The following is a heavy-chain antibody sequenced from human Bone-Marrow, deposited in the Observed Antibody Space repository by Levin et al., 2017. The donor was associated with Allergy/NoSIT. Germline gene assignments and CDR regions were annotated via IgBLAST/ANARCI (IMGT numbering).Heavy chain of an antibody. CDR1: GFSLTSTGVC. CDR3: ARICAGEPRSIYYDH. Sequence: QSGPTLVKPTQTLTLTCTFSGFSLTSTGVCVSWIRQPPGKALEWLALIDWDEDKYYSTSLRSRLTISKDPSKDQVVLRMTNMDPVDTATYFCARICAGEPRSIYYDHWGQGMLVTVSS. J-gene: IGHJ4*02. V-gene: IGHV2-70*13. D-gene: IGHD3-10*02. CDR2: IDWDEDK.